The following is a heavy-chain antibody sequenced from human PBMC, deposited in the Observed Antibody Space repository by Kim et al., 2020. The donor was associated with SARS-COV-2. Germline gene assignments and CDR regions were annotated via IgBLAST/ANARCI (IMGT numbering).Heavy chain of an antibody. CDR3: ARDWDLFY. D-gene: IGHD1-26*01. CDR2: GST. V-gene: IGHV4-59*01. J-gene: IGHJ4*02. Sequence: GSTNSNPSLKSRVTISVDTSKNQFSLKLSSVTAADTAVYYCARDWDLFYWGQGTLVTVSS.